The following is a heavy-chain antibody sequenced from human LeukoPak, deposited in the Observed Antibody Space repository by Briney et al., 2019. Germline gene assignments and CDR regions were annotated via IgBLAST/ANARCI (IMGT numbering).Heavy chain of an antibody. CDR3: ASSNDSSGYYSQAFDY. V-gene: IGHV4-39*07. D-gene: IGHD3-22*01. CDR1: GGSISSSSYY. CDR2: IYYSGST. J-gene: IGHJ4*02. Sequence: PSETLSLTCTVSGGSISSSSYYWGWIRQPPGKGLEWIGSIYYSGSTYYNPSLKSRVTISVDTSKNQFSLKLSSVTAADTAVYYCASSNDSSGYYSQAFDYWGQGTLVTVSS.